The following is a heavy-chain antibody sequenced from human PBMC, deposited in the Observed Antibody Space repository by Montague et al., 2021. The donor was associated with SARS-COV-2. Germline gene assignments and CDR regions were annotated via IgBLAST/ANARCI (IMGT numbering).Heavy chain of an antibody. CDR1: GDSVASNSAA. D-gene: IGHD1-26*01. CDR2: TYYRSKWYN. J-gene: IGHJ6*02. Sequence: CAISGDSVASNSAAWIWIRQSPSRGLEWLARTYYRSKWYNEYAVSVKSRINIIPDTSKNHLSLQVNSVTPEDTAVCYCAREGEWELQGPRHSSFYFAMDVWGQGTSVTVSS. V-gene: IGHV6-1*01. CDR3: AREGEWELQGPRHSSFYFAMDV.